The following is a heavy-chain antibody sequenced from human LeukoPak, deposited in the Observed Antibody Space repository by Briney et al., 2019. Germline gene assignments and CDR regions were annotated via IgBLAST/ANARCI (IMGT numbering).Heavy chain of an antibody. D-gene: IGHD3-22*01. CDR3: ATSTYYYDSSGID. J-gene: IGHJ4*02. CDR1: GGSLSSGGYS. V-gene: IGHV4-30-2*01. CDR2: IYHRGST. Sequence: SETLSLTCAVSGGSLSSGGYSWSWGRQPPGEGLGWNGYIYHRGSTYYNPSLKSRVTISVDRSKNQYSLNLSSVTAADTAVYYCATSTYYYDSSGIDWGQGTLVTVSS.